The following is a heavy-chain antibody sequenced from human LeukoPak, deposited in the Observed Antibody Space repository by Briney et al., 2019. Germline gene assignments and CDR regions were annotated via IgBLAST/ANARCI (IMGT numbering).Heavy chain of an antibody. CDR3: ARDLGLIPASAD. J-gene: IGHJ4*02. D-gene: IGHD6-13*01. Sequence: SETLSLTCTVSGGSISSSSYYWGWIRQPPGKGLEWIGSIYYSGSTYYNPSLKSRVTISVDTSKNQFSLKLSSVTAADTAVYYCARDLGLIPASADWGQGTLVTVSS. CDR1: GGSISSSSYY. CDR2: IYYSGST. V-gene: IGHV4-39*02.